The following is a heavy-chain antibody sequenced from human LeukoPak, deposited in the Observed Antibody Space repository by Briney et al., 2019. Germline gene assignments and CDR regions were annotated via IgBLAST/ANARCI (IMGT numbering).Heavy chain of an antibody. CDR1: GFTFSSYW. CDR2: IKQDGREK. D-gene: IGHD6-13*01. Sequence: PGGSLRLSCAASGFTFSSYWMSWVRQAPGKGLEWVANIKQDGREKYYVDSVKGRFTISRDNAKNSLYLQMNSLRAEDTAVYYCASKNWYSSSWYPQYFQHWGQGTLVTVSS. V-gene: IGHV3-7*01. CDR3: ASKNWYSSSWYPQYFQH. J-gene: IGHJ1*01.